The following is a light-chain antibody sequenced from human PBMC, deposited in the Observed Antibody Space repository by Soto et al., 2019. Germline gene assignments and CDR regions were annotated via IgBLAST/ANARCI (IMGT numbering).Light chain of an antibody. Sequence: EIVLTQSPGPLSLSPVERATLSCMASQSVSSTYLAWYQQKPGQAPRLLIYRTSTRATGIPDRFSGSGSGTDFTLTISSLQPEDFATYYCLHHYTFPLAFGGGTKVDIK. CDR3: LHHYTFPLA. CDR2: RTS. CDR1: QSVSSTY. V-gene: IGKV3-20*01. J-gene: IGKJ4*01.